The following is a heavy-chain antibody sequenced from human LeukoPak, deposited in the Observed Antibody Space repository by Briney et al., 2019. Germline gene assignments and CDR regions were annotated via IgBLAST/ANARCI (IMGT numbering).Heavy chain of an antibody. Sequence: SGGSLRLSCAASGFTFSIYSMNWVRQAPGKGLEWVSSISSSSSYIYYADSVKGRFTISRDNAKNSLYLQMNSLRAEDTAAYYCARKDYGDYGTGWFDPWGQGTLVTVSS. CDR3: ARKDYGDYGTGWFDP. D-gene: IGHD4-17*01. V-gene: IGHV3-21*01. CDR2: ISSSSSYI. J-gene: IGHJ5*02. CDR1: GFTFSIYS.